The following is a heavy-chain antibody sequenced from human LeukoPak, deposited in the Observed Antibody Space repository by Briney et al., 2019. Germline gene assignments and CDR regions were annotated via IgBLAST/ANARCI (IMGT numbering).Heavy chain of an antibody. Sequence: SETLSLTCTVSGYSITSGYYWGWIRQTPGKGLEWFGTIYYTGATSYNPSLRSRVTISVDTSKNQFSLKLTSVTAADTAVYYCARGGLRFLPYYYMDVWGKGTTVTVSS. V-gene: IGHV4-38-2*02. J-gene: IGHJ6*03. D-gene: IGHD3-3*01. CDR3: ARGGLRFLPYYYMDV. CDR2: IYYTGAT. CDR1: GYSITSGYY.